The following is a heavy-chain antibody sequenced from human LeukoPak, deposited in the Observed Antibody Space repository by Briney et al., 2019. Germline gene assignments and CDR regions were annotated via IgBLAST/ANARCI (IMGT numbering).Heavy chain of an antibody. Sequence: PGESLKISCKGSGYSFTSYWIGWVRQMPGKGLEWMGIIYPGDSDTRYSPSFQGQVTISADKSISTAYLQWSSLKASDTAMYYCARPEKQWLVRRGAFDIWGQGTMVTVS. CDR2: IYPGDSDT. J-gene: IGHJ3*02. V-gene: IGHV5-51*01. CDR1: GYSFTSYW. CDR3: ARPEKQWLVRRGAFDI. D-gene: IGHD6-19*01.